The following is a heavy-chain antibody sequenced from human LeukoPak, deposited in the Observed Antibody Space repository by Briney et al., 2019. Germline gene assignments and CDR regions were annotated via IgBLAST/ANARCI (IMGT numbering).Heavy chain of an antibody. J-gene: IGHJ4*02. D-gene: IGHD6-13*01. Sequence: GGSLRLSCAASGFTFSYYGMHWVRQAPGKGLEWVSTISGNGGRTYSADSVQGRFTISRDNSKNTVYLQMDNLRAEDSAMYYCAKAHSISWPYAFDSWGQGTLVTVSS. CDR3: AKAHSISWPYAFDS. CDR1: GFTFSYYG. V-gene: IGHV3-23*01. CDR2: ISGNGGRT.